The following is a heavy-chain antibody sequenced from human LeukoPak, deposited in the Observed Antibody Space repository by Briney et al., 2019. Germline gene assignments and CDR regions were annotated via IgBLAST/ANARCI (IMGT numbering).Heavy chain of an antibody. CDR3: ASIHQLRGTDVFDI. Sequence: GSLRLSCAASGFTFSSYAMSWVRQPPGKGLEWIGEINHSGSTKYNPSLKSRVSISVDTSKNQLSLKVSSVTAADTAVYYCASIHQLRGTDVFDIWGQGTMVTVSS. V-gene: IGHV4-34*01. D-gene: IGHD1-1*01. J-gene: IGHJ3*02. CDR1: GFTFSSYA. CDR2: INHSGST.